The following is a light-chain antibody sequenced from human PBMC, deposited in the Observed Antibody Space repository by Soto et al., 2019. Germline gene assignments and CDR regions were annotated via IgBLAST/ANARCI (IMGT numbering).Light chain of an antibody. CDR2: KAS. Sequence: IQMTQSPSTLSASVGDRVTMTCRASQTISSWLAWYQQKPGKAPKLLIYKASSLESGVPSRFSGSGSGTEFTLTISSLQPDDFATYYCQQYNSYPITFGPGTKVDIK. J-gene: IGKJ3*01. CDR1: QTISSW. CDR3: QQYNSYPIT. V-gene: IGKV1-5*03.